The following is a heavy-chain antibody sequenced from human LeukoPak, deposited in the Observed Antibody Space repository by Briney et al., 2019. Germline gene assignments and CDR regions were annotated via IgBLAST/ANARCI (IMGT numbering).Heavy chain of an antibody. CDR1: GFTFSSYA. D-gene: IGHD1-26*01. CDR2: ISGSGGST. Sequence: GGSLRLSCAASGFTFSSYAMSWVRQAPGKGLEWVSAISGSGGSTYYADSVKGRFTISRDNSKSTLYLQMNSLRTEDTAVYYCARGVDSGKSVYTTMRYWGQGTPVTVSS. J-gene: IGHJ4*02. CDR3: ARGVDSGKSVYTTMRY. V-gene: IGHV3-23*01.